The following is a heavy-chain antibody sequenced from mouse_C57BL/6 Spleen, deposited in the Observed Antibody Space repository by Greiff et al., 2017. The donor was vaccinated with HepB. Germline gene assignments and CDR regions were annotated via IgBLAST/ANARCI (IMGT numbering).Heavy chain of an antibody. CDR1: GYSITSGYY. Sequence: VQLKESGPGLVKPSQSLSLTCSVTGYSITSGYYWNWIRQFPGNKLEWMGYISYDGSNNYNPSLKNRISITRDTSKNQFFLKLNSVTTEDTATYYCAVITTVVPYFDYWGQGTTLTVSS. CDR2: ISYDGSN. V-gene: IGHV3-6*01. D-gene: IGHD1-1*01. J-gene: IGHJ2*01. CDR3: AVITTVVPYFDY.